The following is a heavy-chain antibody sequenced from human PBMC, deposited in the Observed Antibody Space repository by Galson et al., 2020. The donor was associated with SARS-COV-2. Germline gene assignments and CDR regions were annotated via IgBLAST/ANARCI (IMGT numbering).Heavy chain of an antibody. Sequence: ETSETLSLTCTVSGGPISSGDYYWSWIRQPPGKGLEWIGYIYYSGSTYYNPSLKSRVTISVDTSKNQFSLKLSSVTAADTAVYYCARARRITIFGVVTNFDYWGQGTLVTVSS. D-gene: IGHD3-3*01. V-gene: IGHV4-30-4*01. CDR3: ARARRITIFGVVTNFDY. CDR2: IYYSGST. CDR1: GGPISSGDYY. J-gene: IGHJ4*02.